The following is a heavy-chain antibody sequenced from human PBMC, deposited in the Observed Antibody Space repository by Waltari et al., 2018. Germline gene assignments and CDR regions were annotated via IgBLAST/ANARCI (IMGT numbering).Heavy chain of an antibody. CDR3: ARFRPAEIVVVPSEAFDI. D-gene: IGHD2-15*01. V-gene: IGHV4-34*01. Sequence: QVQLQQWGAGLLKPSETLSLTCAVYGGSFRGYYWSWLRQPPGKGLEWIGEINHSGSTNYNPSLKSRVTISVDTSKNQFSLKLSSVTAADTAVYYCARFRPAEIVVVPSEAFDIWGQGTMVTVSS. CDR1: GGSFRGYY. J-gene: IGHJ3*02. CDR2: INHSGST.